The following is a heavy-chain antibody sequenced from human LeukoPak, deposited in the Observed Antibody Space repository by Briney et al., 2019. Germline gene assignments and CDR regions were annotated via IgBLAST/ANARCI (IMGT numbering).Heavy chain of an antibody. V-gene: IGHV3-23*01. CDR3: AKDAERGYSYGSLGY. CDR1: GFTFSSCA. J-gene: IGHJ4*02. CDR2: ISGSGGST. Sequence: GGSLRLSCAASGFTFSSCAMSWVRQAPGKGLEWVSAISGSGGSTYYADSVKGRFTISRDNSKNTLYLQMNSLRAEDTAVYYCAKDAERGYSYGSLGYWGQGTLVTVSS. D-gene: IGHD5-18*01.